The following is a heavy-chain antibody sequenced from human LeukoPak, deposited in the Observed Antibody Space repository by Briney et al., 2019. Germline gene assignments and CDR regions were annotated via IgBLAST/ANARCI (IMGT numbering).Heavy chain of an antibody. CDR3: AREGPSVTPYY. Sequence: PGGSLRLSCAASGFKFSSNWMSWVRQAPGKGLEWVANIKQDGSEKYYVDSVKGRFTISRDNAKNSLYQQMNSLRAEDTAVCYCAREGPSVTPYYWGQGTLVTVSS. D-gene: IGHD4-17*01. CDR2: IKQDGSEK. CDR1: GFKFSSNW. V-gene: IGHV3-7*01. J-gene: IGHJ4*02.